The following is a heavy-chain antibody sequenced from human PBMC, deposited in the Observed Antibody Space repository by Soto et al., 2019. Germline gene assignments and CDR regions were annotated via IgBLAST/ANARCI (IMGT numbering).Heavy chain of an antibody. V-gene: IGHV4-39*01. Sequence: QLQLQESGPGLVKPSETLSLTCTVSGGSISSSSYYWGWIRQPPGKGLEWIGSIYYSGSTYYNPSLKSRVTISVDTSKNQFSLKLSSVTAADTAVYYCARRSIKAVAGNWFDPWGQGTLVTVSS. CDR1: GGSISSSSYY. J-gene: IGHJ5*02. CDR2: IYYSGST. D-gene: IGHD6-19*01. CDR3: ARRSIKAVAGNWFDP.